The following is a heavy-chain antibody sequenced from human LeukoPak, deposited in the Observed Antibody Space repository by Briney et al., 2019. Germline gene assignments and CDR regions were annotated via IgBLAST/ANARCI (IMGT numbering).Heavy chain of an antibody. CDR1: GFTVSNAW. CDR2: IKSNSAGGAT. Sequence: GGSLRLSCAASGFTVSNAWMSWVRQAPGRGLEWVGRIKSNSAGGATDFAAPVKGRFTMSRDDSKNTLFLQMNSLKSEDTAVYYCTTDKFSSGWYGGFDSWGQGTLVTVSS. D-gene: IGHD6-19*01. CDR3: TTDKFSSGWYGGFDS. V-gene: IGHV3-15*01. J-gene: IGHJ4*02.